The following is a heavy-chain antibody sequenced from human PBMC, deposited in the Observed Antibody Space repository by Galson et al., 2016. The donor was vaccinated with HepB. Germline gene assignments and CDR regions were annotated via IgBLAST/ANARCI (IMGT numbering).Heavy chain of an antibody. J-gene: IGHJ6*02. V-gene: IGHV4-39*02. D-gene: IGHD2/OR15-2a*01. Sequence: SETLSLTCTVSGGSISSSDYYWGWIRQAPGKGLEWIGNIYYSGTTHYNPSLKSRVTISVDTSKNHFSLNLSSVSAADTAIYYCARVDRSNIYHYGIDVWGQGTTVIVSS. CDR1: GGSISSSDYY. CDR2: IYYSGTT. CDR3: ARVDRSNIYHYGIDV.